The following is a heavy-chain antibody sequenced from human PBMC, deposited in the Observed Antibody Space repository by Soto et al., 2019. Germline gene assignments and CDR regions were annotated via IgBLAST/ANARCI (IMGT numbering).Heavy chain of an antibody. Sequence: GESLKISCKGSGYSFTSYWISWVRQMPGKGLEWMGRIDPSDSYTNYSPSFQGHVTISADKSISTAYLQWSSLKASDTAMYYCARALKEGYYYYGMDVWGQGTTVTVSS. CDR1: GYSFTSYW. J-gene: IGHJ6*02. CDR3: ARALKEGYYYYGMDV. CDR2: IDPSDSYT. V-gene: IGHV5-10-1*01.